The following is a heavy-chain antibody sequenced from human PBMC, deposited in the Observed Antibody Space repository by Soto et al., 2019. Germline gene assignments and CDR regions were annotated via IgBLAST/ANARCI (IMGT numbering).Heavy chain of an antibody. CDR2: IYHSGST. CDR3: ARAGPAMSHDAVDI. CDR1: GGSISSSNW. V-gene: IGHV4-4*02. Sequence: QVQLQESGPGLVKPSGTLSLTCAVSGGSISSSNWWSWVRQPPGKGLEWIGEIYHSGSTNYNPSLMTRVTISVEESKNQFSLKLSPVTAADTAVYYCARAGPAMSHDAVDIWGQGTMVTASS. J-gene: IGHJ3*02. D-gene: IGHD5-18*01.